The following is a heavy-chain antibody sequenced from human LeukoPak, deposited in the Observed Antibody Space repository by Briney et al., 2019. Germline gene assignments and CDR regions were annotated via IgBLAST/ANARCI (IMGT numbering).Heavy chain of an antibody. J-gene: IGHJ3*02. D-gene: IGHD1-26*01. CDR1: GGTFSSYA. Sequence: SVKVSCKASGGTFSSYAISWVRQAPGQGLEWMGRIIPILGIANYAQKFQARVTITADKSTSTAYMELSSLRSEDTAVYYCARGLGSWEQIAHAFDIWGQGTMVTVSS. V-gene: IGHV1-69*04. CDR2: IIPILGIA. CDR3: ARGLGSWEQIAHAFDI.